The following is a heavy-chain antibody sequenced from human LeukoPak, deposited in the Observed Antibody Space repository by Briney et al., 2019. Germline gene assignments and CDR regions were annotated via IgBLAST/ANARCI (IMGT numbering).Heavy chain of an antibody. V-gene: IGHV1-2*02. D-gene: IGHD2-2*01. CDR1: GYTFTGYY. J-gene: IGHJ6*03. CDR2: INPNSGGT. CDR3: ARAFSSTAWDYYYYYYMDV. Sequence: ASVKVSCKASGYTFTGYYMHWVRQAPGQGLEWMGWINPNSGGTNYAQKLQGRVTMTTDTSTSTAYMELRSLRSDDTAVYYCARAFSSTAWDYYYYYYMDVWGKGTTVTVSS.